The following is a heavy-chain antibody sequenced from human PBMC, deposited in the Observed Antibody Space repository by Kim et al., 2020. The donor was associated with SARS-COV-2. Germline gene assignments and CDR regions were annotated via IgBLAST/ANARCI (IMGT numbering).Heavy chain of an antibody. V-gene: IGHV1-18*01. CDR2: ISAYNGQT. CDR1: GYTFTDYG. D-gene: IGHD3-9*01. J-gene: IGHJ5*02. Sequence: ASVKVSCKASGYTFTDYGITWVRQAPGQGLEWMGWISAYNGQTNYAQKLQGRVTMTTDTSTTTAYIELRRLKSDDTAVYYCARRDDYNILTGFNPSWFDPGGQETLVTVSS. CDR3: ARRDDYNILTGFNPSWFDP.